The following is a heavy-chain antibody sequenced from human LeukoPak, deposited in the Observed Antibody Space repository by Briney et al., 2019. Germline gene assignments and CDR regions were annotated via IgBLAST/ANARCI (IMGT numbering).Heavy chain of an antibody. D-gene: IGHD3-9*01. CDR3: AREEGRYDILTGYYKSGWYFDL. V-gene: IGHV4-59*01. CDR2: IYYSGST. J-gene: IGHJ2*01. Sequence: SETLSLTSTVSGGSISSYYWSWIRQPPGKGLEWIGYIYYSGSTNYNPSLKSRVTISVDTSKNQFSLKLSSVTAADTAVYYCAREEGRYDILTGYYKSGWYFDLWGRGTLVTVSS. CDR1: GGSISSYY.